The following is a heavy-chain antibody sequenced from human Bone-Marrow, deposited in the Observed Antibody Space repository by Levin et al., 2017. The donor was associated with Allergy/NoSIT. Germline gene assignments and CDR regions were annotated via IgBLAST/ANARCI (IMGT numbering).Heavy chain of an antibody. Sequence: EASVKVSCKASGYTFTGYYIHWVRQAPGQGLEWMGWINSNSGVTKYAQKFQGRVTMTRDTSISTAYMELSSLRSDDTAVYYCARDGGMDVWGQGTTVTVSS. J-gene: IGHJ6*02. CDR3: ARDGGMDV. CDR2: INSNSGVT. V-gene: IGHV1-2*02. CDR1: GYTFTGYY.